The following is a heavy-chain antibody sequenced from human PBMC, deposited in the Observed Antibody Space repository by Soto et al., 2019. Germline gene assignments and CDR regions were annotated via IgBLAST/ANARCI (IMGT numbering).Heavy chain of an antibody. CDR3: ARGSFGGVIPLDY. CDR2: MNPNSGNT. J-gene: IGHJ4*02. Sequence: ASGKVSCKSSGYSFTSYDINWVRQATGQGLEWMGWMNPNSGNTGYAQKFQGRVTMTRNTSISTAYMELSSLRSEDTAVYYCARGSFGGVIPLDYWGQGTLVTVSS. CDR1: GYSFTSYD. D-gene: IGHD3-16*02. V-gene: IGHV1-8*01.